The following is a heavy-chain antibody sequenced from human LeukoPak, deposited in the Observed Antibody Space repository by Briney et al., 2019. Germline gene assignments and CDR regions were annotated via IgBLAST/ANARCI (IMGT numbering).Heavy chain of an antibody. J-gene: IGHJ4*02. D-gene: IGHD6-25*01. CDR2: ISYDGSNK. V-gene: IGHV3-30*04. Sequence: PGGSLRLSCAASGFTFSSYAMHWVRQAPGKGLEWVAVISYDGSNKYYADSVKGRFTISRDNAKNTLSLQMNSLRAEDTAVYYCARLKSATSMSYFDYWGQGTLVTASS. CDR1: GFTFSSYA. CDR3: ARLKSATSMSYFDY.